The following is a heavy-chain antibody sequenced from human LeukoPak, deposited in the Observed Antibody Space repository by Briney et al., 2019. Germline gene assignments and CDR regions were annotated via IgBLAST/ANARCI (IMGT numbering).Heavy chain of an antibody. D-gene: IGHD1-26*01. CDR1: GFTFSSYA. V-gene: IGHV3-23*01. J-gene: IGHJ4*02. CDR3: SVGRLGEFPFDL. Sequence: GGSLRLSCAASGFTFSSYAMSWVRQAPGKGLEWVSAISGSGGSTYYADSVKGRFTISRDNANNSLYLQMSSLRAEDTAIYYCSVGRLGEFPFDLWGQGTLVTVSS. CDR2: ISGSGGST.